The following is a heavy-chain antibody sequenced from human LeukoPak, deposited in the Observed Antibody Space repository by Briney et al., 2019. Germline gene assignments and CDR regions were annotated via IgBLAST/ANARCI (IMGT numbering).Heavy chain of an antibody. CDR2: INQSGTT. J-gene: IGHJ6*03. CDR3: ARGRRPPLIPTAIYYYYHMDV. V-gene: IGHV4-34*01. Sequence: SETLSLTCAVYGESLSGYYWSWIRQPPGKGLEWIGEINQSGTTNYNPSLKSRVAISVDTSKNQFSLKLNSVTAADTALYFCARGRRPPLIPTAIYYYYHMDVWGKGTMVTVSS. D-gene: IGHD2-2*02. CDR1: GESLSGYY.